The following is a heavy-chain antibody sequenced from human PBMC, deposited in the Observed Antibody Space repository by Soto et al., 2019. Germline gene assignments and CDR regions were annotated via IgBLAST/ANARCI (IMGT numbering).Heavy chain of an antibody. CDR3: GRDVGL. Sequence: EVQLVESGGGLVQPGGSLRLSCAASGFTVSNNCMSWVRQAPGKGLEWVSVIYSGGSTYYADSVKGRFTISRENAKNTMYRQINSLRAEDMAVYYCGRDVGLWGSGTAVNVS. CDR1: GFTVSNNC. CDR2: IYSGGST. V-gene: IGHV3-66*01. D-gene: IGHD2-15*01. J-gene: IGHJ6*03.